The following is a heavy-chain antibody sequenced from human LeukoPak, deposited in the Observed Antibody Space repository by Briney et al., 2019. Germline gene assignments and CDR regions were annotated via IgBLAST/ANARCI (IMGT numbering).Heavy chain of an antibody. D-gene: IGHD2-15*01. Sequence: PGGSLRLSCAASGFTFSDYYMSWLRQAPGKGLEWVSYISSSGSTMFYADSVKGRFTISRDNAKNSLYLQMNSLRAEDTAVYYCARGVLLTFDPWGQGTLVTVSS. CDR3: ARGVLLTFDP. V-gene: IGHV3-11*04. CDR2: ISSSGSTM. J-gene: IGHJ5*02. CDR1: GFTFSDYY.